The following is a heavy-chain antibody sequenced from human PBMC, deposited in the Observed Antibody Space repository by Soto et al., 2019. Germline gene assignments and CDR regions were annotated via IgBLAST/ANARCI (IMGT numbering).Heavy chain of an antibody. Sequence: EVQLVASGGGLVKPGGSLRLSCAASGFTFSNYNMDWVRHAPGKGLEWVSSISSNTYYIYYADSVKGRFTISRDHAKNSLYLQMNSLRAEDTAVYYCARYYGSGSPDCWGKGNLVTVSS. J-gene: IGHJ4*02. CDR2: ISSNTYYI. D-gene: IGHD3-10*01. CDR1: GFTFSNYN. V-gene: IGHV3-21*01. CDR3: ARYYGSGSPDC.